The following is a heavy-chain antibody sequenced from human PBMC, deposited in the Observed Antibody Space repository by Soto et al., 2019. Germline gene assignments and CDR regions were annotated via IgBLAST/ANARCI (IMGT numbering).Heavy chain of an antibody. V-gene: IGHV1-2*04. CDR2: INPNSGGT. CDR3: ARASTFGVVIREYDMDV. Sequence: ASVKVSCKASGYTFTGYYMHWVRQAPGXGLEWMGWINPNSGGTNYAQKFQGWVTMTRDTSISTAYMELSRLRSDDTAVYYCARASTFGVVIREYDMDVLSQGTTVTVSS. CDR1: GYTFTGYY. D-gene: IGHD3-3*02. J-gene: IGHJ6*02.